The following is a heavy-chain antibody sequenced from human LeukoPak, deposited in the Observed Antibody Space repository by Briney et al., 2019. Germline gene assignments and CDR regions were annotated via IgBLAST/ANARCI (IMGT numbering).Heavy chain of an antibody. Sequence: GASVKLSCKASGYTFSNFCITWVRQAPGQGLEWMGCISVYNGNTNYAQNLKGRVTLTTDTTTSTPYMELRSLRSDDTTMYYCARTCSSSSCYMVHWGQGTLVTVSS. V-gene: IGHV1-18*01. CDR3: ARTCSSSSCYMVH. CDR1: GYTFSNFC. CDR2: ISVYNGNT. J-gene: IGHJ4*02. D-gene: IGHD2-2*02.